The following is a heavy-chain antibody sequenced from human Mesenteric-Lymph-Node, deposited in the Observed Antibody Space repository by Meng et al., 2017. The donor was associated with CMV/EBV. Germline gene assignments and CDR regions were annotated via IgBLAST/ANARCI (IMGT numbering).Heavy chain of an antibody. CDR1: GTFSSYA. J-gene: IGHJ5*02. D-gene: IGHD3-9*01. Sequence: GTFSSYAISWVRQAPGQGLEWMEGIIPIFGTTNYAQKFQGRVTITTDESTSTAYMELSSLRSEDTAVYYCARGLYYDILTGWWFDPWGQGTLVTVSS. CDR3: ARGLYYDILTGWWFDP. CDR2: IIPIFGTT. V-gene: IGHV1-69*05.